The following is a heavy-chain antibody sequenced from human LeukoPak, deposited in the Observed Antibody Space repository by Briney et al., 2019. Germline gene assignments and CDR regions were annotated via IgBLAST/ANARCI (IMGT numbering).Heavy chain of an antibody. Sequence: GASVKVSCKASGYTFTSYAMHWVRQAPGQRLEWMGWINAGNGNTKYSQKFQGRVTITRDTSASTAYMELSSLRSEDTAVYYCARVWGGYRYPDYWGQGTLVTVSS. J-gene: IGHJ4*02. CDR3: ARVWGGYRYPDY. CDR2: INAGNGNT. D-gene: IGHD3-16*02. CDR1: GYTFTSYA. V-gene: IGHV1-3*01.